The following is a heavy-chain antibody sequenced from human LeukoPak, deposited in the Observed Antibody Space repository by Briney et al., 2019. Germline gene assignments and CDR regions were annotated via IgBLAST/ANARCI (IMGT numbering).Heavy chain of an antibody. Sequence: QTGGSLRLSCAASGFTFSSYAMSWVRQAPGKGLEWVSAISGSGGSTYYADSVKGRFTISRDNSKNTLYLQMNSLRAEDTAVYYCAKDAGDSSGYYYTPFDYWGQGTLVTVSS. CDR3: AKDAGDSSGYYYTPFDY. CDR2: ISGSGGST. V-gene: IGHV3-23*01. CDR1: GFTFSSYA. D-gene: IGHD3-22*01. J-gene: IGHJ4*02.